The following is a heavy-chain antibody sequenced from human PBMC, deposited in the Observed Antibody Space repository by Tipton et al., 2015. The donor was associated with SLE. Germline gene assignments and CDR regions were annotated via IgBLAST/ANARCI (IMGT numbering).Heavy chain of an antibody. Sequence: TLSLTCTVSGGSISSHYWSWIRQPPGKGLEWIGYIYYSGSTNYNPSLKSRVTISVDTSKNQFSLKLSSATAADTAVYYCARSPYDYYYYYGMDVWGQGTTVTVSS. CDR1: GGSISSHY. CDR2: IYYSGST. J-gene: IGHJ6*02. V-gene: IGHV4-59*11. CDR3: ARSPYDYYYYYGMDV.